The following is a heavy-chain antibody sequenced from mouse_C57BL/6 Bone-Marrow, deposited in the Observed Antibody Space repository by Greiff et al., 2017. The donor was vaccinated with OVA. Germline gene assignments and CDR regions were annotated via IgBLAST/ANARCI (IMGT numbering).Heavy chain of an antibody. V-gene: IGHV1-64*01. CDR3: ASPHAY. CDR2: IHPTSGST. J-gene: IGHJ3*01. CDR1: GYTFTSYW. Sequence: QVQLQQSGAELVKPGASVKLSCKASGYTFTSYWMHWVKQRPGQGLEWIGMIHPTSGSTNYNEKFTSKATLTVDKSSSTAYMQLSSLTAEDSAVYYCASPHAYWGQGTLVTVSA.